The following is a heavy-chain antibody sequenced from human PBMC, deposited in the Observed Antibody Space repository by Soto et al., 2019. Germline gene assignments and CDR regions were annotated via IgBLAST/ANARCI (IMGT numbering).Heavy chain of an antibody. CDR1: GFTFSSYN. D-gene: IGHD6-13*01. CDR3: ARAPGGTSWYGGV. J-gene: IGHJ4*02. V-gene: IGHV3-48*01. Sequence: PGGSLRLSCTASGFTFSSYNMNWVRQAPGKGLEWVSYISSSSITIYYADSVKGRFTISRDNAKSSLFLQMNSLRAEDTAVYYCARAPGGTSWYGGVWGQGTLVTVSS. CDR2: ISSSSITI.